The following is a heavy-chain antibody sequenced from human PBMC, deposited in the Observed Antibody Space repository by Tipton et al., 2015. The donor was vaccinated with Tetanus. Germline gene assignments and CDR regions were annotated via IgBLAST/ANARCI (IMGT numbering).Heavy chain of an antibody. J-gene: IGHJ4*02. Sequence: QVQLVQSGSELKKPGASVKVSCKASGYTFTSHAINWMRRAPGQGFDWMGWINTNTGNPTYTQGFTGRFVFSLDTSVSTAFLQISSLTAEDTAVYYCARDRSSAMDYWGQGTLVTVSS. D-gene: IGHD5-18*01. CDR2: INTNTGNP. V-gene: IGHV7-4-1*02. CDR3: ARDRSSAMDY. CDR1: GYTFTSHA.